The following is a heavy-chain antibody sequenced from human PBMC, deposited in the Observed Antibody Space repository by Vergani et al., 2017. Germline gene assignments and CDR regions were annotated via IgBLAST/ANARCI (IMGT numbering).Heavy chain of an antibody. Sequence: EVQLVESGGGLVQPGGSLRLSCAASGLTVSSNYMSWVRQAPGKGLEWVSVINSGGSTYYADSVKGRFTISRDNSKNTVYLQMNSLRAEDTAVYHCTRVGRNYYYYGMDVWGQGTTVTVSS. V-gene: IGHV3-66*01. D-gene: IGHD1-26*01. CDR2: INSGGST. CDR1: GLTVSSNY. J-gene: IGHJ6*02. CDR3: TRVGRNYYYYGMDV.